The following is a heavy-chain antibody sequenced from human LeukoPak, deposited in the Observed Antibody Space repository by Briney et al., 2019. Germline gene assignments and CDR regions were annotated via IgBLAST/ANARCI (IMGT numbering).Heavy chain of an antibody. J-gene: IGHJ4*02. CDR3: ARADRGDSSGWPYFDY. Sequence: ASVKVSCKASGYTFTSYDTNWVRQATGQGLEWMGWMNPNSGNTGYAQKFQGRVTMTRNTSISTAYMELSSLRSEDTAVYYCARADRGDSSGWPYFDYWGQGTLVTVSS. D-gene: IGHD6-19*01. CDR1: GYTFTSYD. CDR2: MNPNSGNT. V-gene: IGHV1-8*01.